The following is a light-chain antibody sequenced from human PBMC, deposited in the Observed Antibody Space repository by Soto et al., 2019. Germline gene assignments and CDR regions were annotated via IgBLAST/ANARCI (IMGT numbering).Light chain of an antibody. V-gene: IGKV3-15*01. J-gene: IGKJ1*01. CDR2: GAS. CDR3: QQYNNWPWT. Sequence: EIAMTQSPATLSVSPGERATLSCRASQTVSRNLAWYQQKPGQAPRLLIQGASTRATGVPARFSGSGSGTEFTLTVSSLQAEDFALYFCQQYNNWPWTFGQGTKVEVK. CDR1: QTVSRN.